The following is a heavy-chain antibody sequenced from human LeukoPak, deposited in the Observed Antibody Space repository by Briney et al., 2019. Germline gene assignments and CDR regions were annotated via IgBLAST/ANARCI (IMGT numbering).Heavy chain of an antibody. V-gene: IGHV7-4-1*02. Sequence: ASVKVSCKASGYTFTNYAMNWVRQAPGQGLEWMGWINTNIGSPHYAQGFTGRFVFSLDTSVSTAYLQINSLEPGDTAVYYCARGPTTLDYWGQGTLVTVSS. CDR3: ARGPTTLDY. J-gene: IGHJ4*02. CDR2: INTNIGSP. CDR1: GYTFTNYA. D-gene: IGHD1-14*01.